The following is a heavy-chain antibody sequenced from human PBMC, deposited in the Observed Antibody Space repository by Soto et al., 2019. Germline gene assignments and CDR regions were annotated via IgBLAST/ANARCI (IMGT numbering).Heavy chain of an antibody. CDR1: GGSIRNYY. CDR3: AGEDGDFVYGH. J-gene: IGHJ4*02. Sequence: QVQLRESGPGLLRPSETLSLTCTVSGGSIRNYYLTWIRQSPGKGLEWLGHVFFTGSTKYSPSPESRVTISVDTSQNQFSLSLTSVTTADTAVYYCAGEDGDFVYGHWGQGTLVTVSS. V-gene: IGHV4-59*01. CDR2: VFFTGST. D-gene: IGHD4-17*01.